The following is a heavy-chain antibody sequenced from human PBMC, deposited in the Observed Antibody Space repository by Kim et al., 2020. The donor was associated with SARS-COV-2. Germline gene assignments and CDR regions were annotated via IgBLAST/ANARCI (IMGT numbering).Heavy chain of an antibody. CDR3: ARRELYSAAWYRADF. Sequence: GESLKISCQASGYTFTDYWIGWVRQMPGRGLEWMAIIYPRDSETRHSPSFQGHVSISADKSLNTAYLEWVSLKPSDSAIYYCARRELYSAAWYRADFWGPGPLVTVSS. J-gene: IGHJ4*02. D-gene: IGHD1-26*01. V-gene: IGHV5-51*01. CDR1: GYTFTDYW. CDR2: IYPRDSET.